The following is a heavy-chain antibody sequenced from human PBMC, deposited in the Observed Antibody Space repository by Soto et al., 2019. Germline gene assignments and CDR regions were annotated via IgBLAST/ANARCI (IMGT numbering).Heavy chain of an antibody. J-gene: IGHJ6*02. CDR2: IIPIFGTA. CDR3: ARHIVVVTATRYYYYGMDV. D-gene: IGHD2-21*02. Sequence: SVKVSCKASGGTFSSYAISWVRQAPGQGLEWMGGIIPIFGTANYAQKVQGRVTITADESTSTAYMELSSLRSEDTAVYSCARHIVVVTATRYYYYGMDVWGQGTTVTVSS. V-gene: IGHV1-69*13. CDR1: GGTFSSYA.